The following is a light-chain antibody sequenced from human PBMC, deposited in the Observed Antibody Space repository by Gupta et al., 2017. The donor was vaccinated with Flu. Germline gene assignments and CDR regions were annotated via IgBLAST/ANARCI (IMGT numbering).Light chain of an antibody. CDR3: RQCAGYPYT. Sequence: VTLSMPPSTTGSITHSRGHSDANSTLHWFQQTSGHAPRRLIYKGSKRVSGIPDRFSGNGSGTDFTLNISRMEADDVVVYYCRQCAGYPYTFGQGTKIEI. CDR2: KGS. V-gene: IGKV2-30*02. J-gene: IGKJ2*01. CDR1: HSRGHSDANST.